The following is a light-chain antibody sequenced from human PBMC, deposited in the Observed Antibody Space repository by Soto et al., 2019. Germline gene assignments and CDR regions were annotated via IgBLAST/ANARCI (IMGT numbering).Light chain of an antibody. J-gene: IGKJ2*01. CDR2: GAS. V-gene: IGKV3-20*01. Sequence: IVLTQSPGTLSLSPGERATLSCRASQTVSGSHLAWYQQKPGQAPRLIIYGASTRPTGIPDRFSGSGYGTDFTLTITRLQPEAFAVCYCQQYGGEPQQYPFGQGTKLEIK. CDR1: QTVSGSH. CDR3: QQYGGEPQQYP.